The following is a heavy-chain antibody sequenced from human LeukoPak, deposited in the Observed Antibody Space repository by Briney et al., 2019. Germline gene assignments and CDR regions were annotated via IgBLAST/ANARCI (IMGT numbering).Heavy chain of an antibody. Sequence: GGALRLSCAAPGFTFDDYGMSWVRQAPGEGLEWVSGIIWNGGRTDYADSVKGRCTISRDNATNSLYLQMNSLRAADTALYYCARDPPDNWNFEYNWFDTWGQGTLVTVSS. CDR2: IIWNGGRT. V-gene: IGHV3-20*04. CDR1: GFTFDDYG. J-gene: IGHJ5*02. CDR3: ARDPPDNWNFEYNWFDT. D-gene: IGHD1-1*01.